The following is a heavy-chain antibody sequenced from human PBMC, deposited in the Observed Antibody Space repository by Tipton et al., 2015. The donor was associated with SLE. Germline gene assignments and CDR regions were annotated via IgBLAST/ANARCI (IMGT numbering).Heavy chain of an antibody. Sequence: SLRLSCEASGFNFANYAMNWVRQAPGKGLEWVSVIYSGGLTYYEDSVRGRFTISRDNSRNTLYLQMNSLRAEDTAVYYCARVIAAPPYGMDVWGQGTTVTVSS. CDR2: IYSGGLT. CDR1: GFNFANYA. D-gene: IGHD6-13*01. CDR3: ARVIAAPPYGMDV. J-gene: IGHJ6*02. V-gene: IGHV3-23*03.